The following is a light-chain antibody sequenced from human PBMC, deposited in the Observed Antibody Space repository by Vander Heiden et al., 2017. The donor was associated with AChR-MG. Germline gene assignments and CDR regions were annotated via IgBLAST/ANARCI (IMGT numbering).Light chain of an antibody. CDR2: SKN. CDR1: SSNIGSNT. Sequence: QSVLTQPPSASGTPGQRVPISCSGSSSNIGSNTVNWYQQLPGTAPKLLIYSKNQRPSGVPDRFSGSKSGTSASLAISGLQSEDEADYYCAAWDDSLNGPWVFGGGTKLTVL. CDR3: AAWDDSLNGPWV. V-gene: IGLV1-44*01. J-gene: IGLJ2*01.